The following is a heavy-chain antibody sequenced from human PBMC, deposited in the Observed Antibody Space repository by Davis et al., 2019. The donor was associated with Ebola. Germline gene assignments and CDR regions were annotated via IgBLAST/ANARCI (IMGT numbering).Heavy chain of an antibody. V-gene: IGHV4-34*01. Sequence: SETLSLTCAVYGGTFSGYYWSWIRQPPGKGLEWIGEINHSGSTNYNPSLKSRVTISVDTSKNQFSLKLSSVTAADTAVYYCARLYRSSSGIMYYGMDVWGQGTTVTVSS. D-gene: IGHD6-6*01. CDR3: ARLYRSSSGIMYYGMDV. CDR1: GGTFSGYY. J-gene: IGHJ6*02. CDR2: INHSGST.